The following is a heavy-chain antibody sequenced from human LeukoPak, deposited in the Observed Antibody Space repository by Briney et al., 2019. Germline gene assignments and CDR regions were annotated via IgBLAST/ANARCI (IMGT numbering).Heavy chain of an antibody. J-gene: IGHJ5*02. V-gene: IGHV4-59*01. CDR3: ARIVSQRITMVRGVIIWFDP. CDR2: IYYSGST. CDR1: GGSISSYY. Sequence: SETLSLTCTVSGGSISSYYWSWIRQPPGKGLEWIGYIYYSGSTNYNPSLKGRVTISVDTSKNQFSLKLSSVTAADTAVYYCARIVSQRITMVRGVIIWFDPWGQGTLVTVSS. D-gene: IGHD3-10*01.